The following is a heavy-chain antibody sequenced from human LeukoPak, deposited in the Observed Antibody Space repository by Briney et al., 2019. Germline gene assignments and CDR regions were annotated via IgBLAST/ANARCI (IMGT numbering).Heavy chain of an antibody. CDR2: IRYDGGIK. CDR3: ARVSYYYGSGSYRPTAVYYFDY. CDR1: GFTFSTYG. D-gene: IGHD3-10*01. J-gene: IGHJ4*02. Sequence: GGSLRLSCAASGFTFSTYGMHWVRQAPGKGLEWVAFIRYDGGIKHYTDAVKGRFTISRDNSKNTLYLQMNSLRAEDTAVYYCARVSYYYGSGSYRPTAVYYFDYWGQGTLVTVSS. V-gene: IGHV3-30*02.